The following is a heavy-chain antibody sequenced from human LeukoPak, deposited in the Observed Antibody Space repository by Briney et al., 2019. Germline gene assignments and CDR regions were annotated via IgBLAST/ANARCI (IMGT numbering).Heavy chain of an antibody. D-gene: IGHD3-16*01. J-gene: IGHJ4*02. V-gene: IGHV3-30*04. CDR1: GFTFSSYA. CDR3: AKVWGSYHFDY. CDR2: ISYDGSNK. Sequence: GGSLRLSCAASGFTFSSYAMHWVRQAPGKGLEWVAVISYDGSNKYYADSVKGRFTVSRDNSKNTLYLQMNSLRAEDTAVYYCAKVWGSYHFDYWGQGTLVTVSS.